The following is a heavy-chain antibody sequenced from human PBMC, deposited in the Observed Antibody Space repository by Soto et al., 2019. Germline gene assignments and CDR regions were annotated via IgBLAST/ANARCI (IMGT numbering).Heavy chain of an antibody. CDR1: GGTFSSYA. V-gene: IGHV1-69*01. CDR2: IIPIFGTA. CDR3: ARGDYYGSGSYSIYYGMDV. D-gene: IGHD3-10*01. J-gene: IGHJ6*02. Sequence: QVQLVQSGAEVKKPGSSVKVSCKASGGTFSSYAISWVRQARGQGLEWMGGIIPIFGTANYAQKFQGRVTITADESTSTAYMELSSLRSEDTAVYYCARGDYYGSGSYSIYYGMDVWGQGTTVTVSS.